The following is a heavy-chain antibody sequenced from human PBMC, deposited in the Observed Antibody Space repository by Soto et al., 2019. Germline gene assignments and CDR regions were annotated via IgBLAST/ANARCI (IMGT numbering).Heavy chain of an antibody. Sequence: QGQLVQSGVEVKKPGASVKVSCMTSGYSFTSFDVHWVRQATGQGLEWMGWVNPNSGDTAFAQQFQGSVSMTRDTYIRTAYMELSRLASGDPAVYYCARGPFVIPALDLWGQGTLVSVSS. V-gene: IGHV1-8*01. CDR3: ARGPFVIPALDL. CDR1: GYSFTSFD. D-gene: IGHD3-16*02. J-gene: IGHJ4*02. CDR2: VNPNSGDT.